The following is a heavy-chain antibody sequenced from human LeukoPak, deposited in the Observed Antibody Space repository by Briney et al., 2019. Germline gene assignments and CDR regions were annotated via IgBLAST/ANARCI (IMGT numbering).Heavy chain of an antibody. Sequence: GASVKVSCKASGYTFTGYYMHWVRQAPGQGLEWMGWINPNSGGTNYAQKFQGRVTMTRDTSISTAYMELSWLRSDDTAVYYCARYPSSGWYNFDYWGQGTLVTVSS. J-gene: IGHJ4*02. CDR3: ARYPSSGWYNFDY. V-gene: IGHV1-2*02. D-gene: IGHD6-19*01. CDR2: INPNSGGT. CDR1: GYTFTGYY.